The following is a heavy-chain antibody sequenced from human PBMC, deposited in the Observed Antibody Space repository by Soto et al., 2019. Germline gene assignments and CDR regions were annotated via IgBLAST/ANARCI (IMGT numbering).Heavy chain of an antibody. CDR2: IIPIFGTA. J-gene: IGHJ4*02. CDR3: ALGVAAEYYFDY. V-gene: IGHV1-69*13. D-gene: IGHD6-13*01. CDR1: GGTFSSYA. Sequence: SVKVSCKASGGTFSSYAISWVRQAPGQGLEWMGGIIPIFGTANYAQKFQGRVTITADESTSTAYMELSSLRSEDTAVYYCALGVAAEYYFDYWGQGTLVTVSS.